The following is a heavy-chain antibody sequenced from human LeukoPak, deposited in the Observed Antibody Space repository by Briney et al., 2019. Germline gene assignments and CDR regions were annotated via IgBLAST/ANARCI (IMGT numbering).Heavy chain of an antibody. D-gene: IGHD5-12*01. V-gene: IGHV4-59*12. J-gene: IGHJ4*02. Sequence: PSETLSLTCTVSGGSISSYYCSWIRQPPGKGLKWIGYIYYSGRTNYNPSLKSRVTMSVDTSKNQFSLKLSSVTAADTAFYYCARGPTRYYFDYWGRGTLVTVSS. CDR1: GGSISSYY. CDR2: IYYSGRT. CDR3: ARGPTRYYFDY.